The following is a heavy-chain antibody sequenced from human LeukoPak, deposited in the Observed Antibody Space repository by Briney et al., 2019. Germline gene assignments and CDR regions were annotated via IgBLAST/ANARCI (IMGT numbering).Heavy chain of an antibody. CDR2: ISSSGSTI. CDR1: GFTFSDYY. CDR3: ARDVTSWDYDSSGYGY. J-gene: IGHJ4*02. D-gene: IGHD3-22*01. Sequence: AGGSLRLSCAASGFTFSDYYMSWVRQAPGKGLEWVSYISSSGSTIYYADSVKGRFTISRDNAKNSLYLQMNSLRAEDTAVYYCARDVTSWDYDSSGYGYRGQGTLVTVSS. V-gene: IGHV3-11*01.